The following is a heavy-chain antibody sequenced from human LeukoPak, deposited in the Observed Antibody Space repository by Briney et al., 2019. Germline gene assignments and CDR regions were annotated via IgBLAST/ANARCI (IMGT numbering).Heavy chain of an antibody. CDR3: ARLARKGQQLGVRYFDY. J-gene: IGHJ4*02. D-gene: IGHD6-13*01. V-gene: IGHV4-31*03. CDR2: IYYSGST. CDR1: GGSISSGGNY. Sequence: SETLSLTCTVSGGSISSGGNYWSWIRQHPGKGLEWIGYIYYSGSTYYNPSLESRVTISVDTSKNQFSLKLSSVTAADTAVYYCARLARKGQQLGVRYFDYWGQGTLVTVSS.